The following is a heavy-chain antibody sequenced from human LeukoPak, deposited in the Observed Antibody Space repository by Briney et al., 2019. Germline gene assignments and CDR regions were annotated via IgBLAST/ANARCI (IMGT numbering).Heavy chain of an antibody. CDR3: ARAGRDGYNPFDY. D-gene: IGHD5-24*01. CDR1: GGSFSGYY. J-gene: IGHJ4*02. CDR2: INHSGST. V-gene: IGHV4-34*01. Sequence: SETLSLTCAVYGGSFSGYYWSWIRQPPGKGLEWIGEINHSGSTNYNPSLKSRVTISVDTSKNQFSLKLSSVTAADTAVYYCARAGRDGYNPFDYWGQGTLVTVSS.